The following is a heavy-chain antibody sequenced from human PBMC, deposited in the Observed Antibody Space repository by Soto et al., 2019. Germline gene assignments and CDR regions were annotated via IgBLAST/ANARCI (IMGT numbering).Heavy chain of an antibody. D-gene: IGHD1-26*01. CDR2: IWYDGSNK. Sequence: GGSLRLSCAASGFTFSSYGMHWVRQAPGKGLEWVAVIWYDGSNKYYADSVKGRFTISRDNSKNTLYLQMNSLRAEDTAVYYCARDKGATRPFDYWGQGTLVTVSS. CDR1: GFTFSSYG. J-gene: IGHJ4*02. CDR3: ARDKGATRPFDY. V-gene: IGHV3-33*01.